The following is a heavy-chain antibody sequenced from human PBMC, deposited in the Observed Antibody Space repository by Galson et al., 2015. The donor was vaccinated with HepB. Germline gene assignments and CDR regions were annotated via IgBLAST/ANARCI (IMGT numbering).Heavy chain of an antibody. CDR1: GGSISSSSYY. J-gene: IGHJ3*02. V-gene: IGHV4-39*01. CDR2: IYYSGST. CDR3: ARAPREEQQLVKGSSGWPDAFDI. Sequence: LSLTCTVSGGSISSSSYYWGWIRQPPGKGLEWIGSIYYSGSTYYNPSLKSRVTISVDTSKNQFSLKLSSVTAADTAVYYCARAPREEQQLVKGSSGWPDAFDIWGQGTMVTVSS. D-gene: IGHD6-13*01.